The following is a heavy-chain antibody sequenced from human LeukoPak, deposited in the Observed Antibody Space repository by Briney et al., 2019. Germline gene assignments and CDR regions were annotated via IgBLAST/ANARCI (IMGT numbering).Heavy chain of an antibody. Sequence: PETLSLTCAVYGGSFSGYYWSWIRQPPGKGLEWIGEINHSGSTNYNPSLKSRVTISVDTSKNQFSLELSSVTAADTAVYYCAISSSSRGFDPWGQGTLVTVSS. D-gene: IGHD6-6*01. CDR3: AISSSSRGFDP. V-gene: IGHV4-34*01. CDR1: GGSFSGYY. CDR2: INHSGST. J-gene: IGHJ5*02.